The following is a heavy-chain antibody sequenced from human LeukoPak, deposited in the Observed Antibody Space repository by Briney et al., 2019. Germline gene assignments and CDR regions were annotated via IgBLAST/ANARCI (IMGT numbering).Heavy chain of an antibody. CDR2: IKQDGSEK. V-gene: IGHV3-7*01. CDR3: ARYSGSYRLGY. J-gene: IGHJ4*02. D-gene: IGHD1-26*01. CDR1: GFTSSSYW. Sequence: GSLRLSCSASGFTSSSYWMSCVRQAPGKGLEWVANIKQDGSEKYYVDSVKGRFTISRDNAKNSLYLQMNSLRAEDTAVYYCARYSGSYRLGYWGQGTLVTVSS.